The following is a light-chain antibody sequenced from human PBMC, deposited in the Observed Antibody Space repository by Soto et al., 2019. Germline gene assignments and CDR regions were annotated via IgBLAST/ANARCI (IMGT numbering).Light chain of an antibody. Sequence: EIEMTQYPATLSVSPGERATLSCRASQSLGTNLAWFQQKPGQVPRLLIHGASTRATGIPARFSGSGSGTDFTLTISSLQSEDFALYYCQQYNQWPRTFGQGTKVDIK. CDR1: QSLGTN. V-gene: IGKV3-15*01. CDR2: GAS. J-gene: IGKJ1*01. CDR3: QQYNQWPRT.